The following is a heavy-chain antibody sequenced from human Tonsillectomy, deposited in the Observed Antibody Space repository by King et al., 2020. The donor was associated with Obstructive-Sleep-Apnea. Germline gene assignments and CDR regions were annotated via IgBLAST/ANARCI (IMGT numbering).Heavy chain of an antibody. J-gene: IGHJ5*02. Sequence: QLVQSGAEVKMPGASVKVSCKASGYIFSTYGINWVRQAPGQGLEWMGWISGYNGNTDYAQKLQGRVTMTTDTSTNTAYKELRSLRSDDTAVYYCARDGVRDYGGSYWFDPWGQGTLVTVSS. CDR3: ARDGVRDYGGSYWFDP. D-gene: IGHD4-23*01. CDR1: GYIFSTYG. CDR2: ISGYNGNT. V-gene: IGHV1-18*04.